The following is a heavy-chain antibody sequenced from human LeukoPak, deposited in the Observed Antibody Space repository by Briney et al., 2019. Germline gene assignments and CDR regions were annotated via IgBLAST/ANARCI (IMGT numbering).Heavy chain of an antibody. CDR3: ARETSGSFPY. Sequence: GGSLRLSCTASGFTFSNYWMQWVRQVPGKGLVWVSRINGDGSSPSYADSVKGRFTISRDNSKNTLYLQMNNLSAEDTAVYYCARETSGSFPYWGQGTLATVSS. V-gene: IGHV3-74*01. CDR2: INGDGSSP. CDR1: GFTFSNYW. D-gene: IGHD2-15*01. J-gene: IGHJ4*02.